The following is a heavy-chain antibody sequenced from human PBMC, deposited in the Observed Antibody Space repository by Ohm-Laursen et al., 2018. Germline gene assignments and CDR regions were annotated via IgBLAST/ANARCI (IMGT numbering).Heavy chain of an antibody. V-gene: IGHV1-2*02. CDR1: GYTFTDYY. J-gene: IGHJ4*02. Sequence: ASVKVSCKSSGYTFTDYYMHWVRQAPGQGLEWMGWINPNGDGTNYAQKYQGRVTMTRDTSINTAYMELNRLKSDDTAVYYCARINSFGYSPPYWGQGTLVTVSS. CDR3: ARINSFGYSPPY. CDR2: INPNGDGT. D-gene: IGHD2-15*01.